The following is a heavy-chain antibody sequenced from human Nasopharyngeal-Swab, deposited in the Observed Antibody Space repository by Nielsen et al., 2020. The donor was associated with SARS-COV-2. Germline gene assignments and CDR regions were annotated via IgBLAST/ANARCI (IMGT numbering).Heavy chain of an antibody. CDR3: AKDVLYYDFWSGYYSTTPPFY. D-gene: IGHD3-3*01. CDR2: ISGSGGST. V-gene: IGHV3-23*01. CDR1: GFTFSSYA. J-gene: IGHJ4*02. Sequence: GGSLRLSCAASGFTFSSYAMGWVRQAPGKGLEWVSAISGSGGSTYYADSVKGRFTISRDNSKNTLYLQMNSLRAEDTAVYYCAKDVLYYDFWSGYYSTTPPFYWGQGTLVTVSS.